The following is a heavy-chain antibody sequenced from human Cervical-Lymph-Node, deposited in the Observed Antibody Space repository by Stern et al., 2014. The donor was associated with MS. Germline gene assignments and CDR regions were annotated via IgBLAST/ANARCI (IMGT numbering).Heavy chain of an antibody. CDR1: GYTFTSDG. CDR2: ISAYNGNP. J-gene: IGHJ5*02. D-gene: IGHD1-7*01. V-gene: IGHV1-18*01. CDR3: ARPRGMYNWNYWFDP. Sequence: VQLVESGAEVKKPGASGKVSCKASGYTFTSDGISWGRQAPGQGLEWMGWISAYNGNPNYAQKLQGRVPMTTDTSTSTAYMELRSLRSDDTAVYYCARPRGMYNWNYWFDPWGQGTLVTVSS.